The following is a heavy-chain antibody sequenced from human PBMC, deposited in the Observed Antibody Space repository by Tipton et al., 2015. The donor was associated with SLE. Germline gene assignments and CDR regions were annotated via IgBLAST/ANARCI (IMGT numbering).Heavy chain of an antibody. Sequence: TLSLTCTVSGGSVSSNYWSWIRRPPGKGLEWIGYIFTTGRTKYSPSLTSRVTISGDTSKNQVSLRLTSVTAADTAVYCCARVGLVTPDAVGMWGQGTLVTVSS. J-gene: IGHJ3*02. CDR1: GGSVSSNY. V-gene: IGHV4-4*08. CDR2: IFTTGRT. D-gene: IGHD5-18*01. CDR3: ARVGLVTPDAVGM.